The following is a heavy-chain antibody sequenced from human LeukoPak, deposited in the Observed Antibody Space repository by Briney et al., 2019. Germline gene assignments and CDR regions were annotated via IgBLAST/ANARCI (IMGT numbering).Heavy chain of an antibody. Sequence: ASVKVSCKASGYTFTSYAMHWVRQAPGQRLEWMGWINAGNGNTKYSQEFQGRVAITRDTFATTAYMELSSLRSEDTAVYYCARHLIAVAVYSYYYGVDVWGQGTTVTVSS. D-gene: IGHD6-19*01. CDR3: ARHLIAVAVYSYYYGVDV. CDR1: GYTFTSYA. J-gene: IGHJ6*02. V-gene: IGHV1-3*01. CDR2: INAGNGNT.